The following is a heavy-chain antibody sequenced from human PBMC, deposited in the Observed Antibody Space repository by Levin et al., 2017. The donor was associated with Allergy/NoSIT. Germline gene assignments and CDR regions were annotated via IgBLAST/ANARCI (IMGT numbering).Heavy chain of an antibody. CDR1: GGSISSYY. Sequence: SETLSLTCTVSGGSISSYYWSWIRQPPGKGLEWIGYIYYSGSTNYNPSLKSRVTISVDTSKNQFSLKLSSVTAADTAVYYCARQNYGDYATFVNWGQGTLVTVSS. CDR3: ARQNYGDYATFVN. D-gene: IGHD4-17*01. CDR2: IYYSGST. V-gene: IGHV4-59*08. J-gene: IGHJ4*02.